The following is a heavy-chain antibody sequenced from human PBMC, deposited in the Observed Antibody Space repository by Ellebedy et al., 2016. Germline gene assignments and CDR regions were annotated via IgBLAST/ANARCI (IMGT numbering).Heavy chain of an antibody. J-gene: IGHJ4*02. CDR3: ARLYVDYVYYYDSRRDY. CDR1: GYTFTTYA. V-gene: IGHV1-46*01. D-gene: IGHD3-22*01. CDR2: INPSGGST. Sequence: ASVKVSCKASGYTFTTYAMHWARQAPGQGLEWMGVINPSGGSTTYAQKFQGRVTMTRDTSTSTVYMELSSLKSEDTAVYYCARLYVDYVYYYDSRRDYWGQGTLVTVSS.